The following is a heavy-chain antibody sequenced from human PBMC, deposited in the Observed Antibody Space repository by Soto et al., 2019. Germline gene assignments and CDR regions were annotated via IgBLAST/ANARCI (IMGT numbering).Heavy chain of an antibody. Sequence: GGSLRLSCAASGFTFSSYAMSWVRQAPGKGLEWVSAISGSGGSTYYADSVKGRFTISRDNSKNTLYLQMNSLRAEDTAVYYCAKSRIFNSSSKIGAFDYWGQGTLVTVSS. D-gene: IGHD6-6*01. J-gene: IGHJ4*02. CDR2: ISGSGGST. V-gene: IGHV3-23*01. CDR1: GFTFSSYA. CDR3: AKSRIFNSSSKIGAFDY.